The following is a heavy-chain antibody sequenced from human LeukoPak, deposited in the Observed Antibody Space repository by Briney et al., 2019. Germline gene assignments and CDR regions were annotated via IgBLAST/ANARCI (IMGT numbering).Heavy chain of an antibody. V-gene: IGHV3-23*01. CDR1: GFTFSTYA. D-gene: IGHD1-26*01. J-gene: IGHJ4*02. CDR2: ISGNGDNT. Sequence: PGGSLRLSCAASGFTFSTYAISWVRQAPGKGLEWVSGISGNGDNTYYADSVRGRFTISRDNSKNTLYLQMNSLRAEDTAVYYCAKGTTVGADHYYFDYWGQGTLVTVSS. CDR3: AKGTTVGADHYYFDY.